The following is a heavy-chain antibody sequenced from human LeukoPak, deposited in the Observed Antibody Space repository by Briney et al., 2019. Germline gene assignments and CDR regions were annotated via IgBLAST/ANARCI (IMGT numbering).Heavy chain of an antibody. Sequence: PPRSLCLTPALPLDSPRRGGYYSSCARHHPRKCLEWIGFIYHSGSTYYTPSLKSRVIISVDTSKNQFSLKLNSVTAADTAVYYCARDSPPYDSVSSWTFDIWGQGTTVTVSS. D-gene: IGHD3-10*01. V-gene: IGHV4-31*11. CDR3: ARDSPPYDSVSSWTFDI. CDR2: IYHSGST. CDR1: LDSPRRGGYY. J-gene: IGHJ3*02.